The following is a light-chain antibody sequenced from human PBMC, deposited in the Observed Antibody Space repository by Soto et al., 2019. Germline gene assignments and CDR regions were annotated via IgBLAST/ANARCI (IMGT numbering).Light chain of an antibody. CDR2: AAS. CDR1: QGIRSY. Sequence: VLWMTQSPSLLSASTGDRVTISCRMSQGIRSYLAWYQQRPGKAPEILIYAASTLQSGVPSRFCCSGAGTDCTRTISCLQYEDFATVCCRQYYSCPRTFGQGTKVDIK. CDR3: RQYYSCPRT. J-gene: IGKJ1*01. V-gene: IGKV1D-8*01.